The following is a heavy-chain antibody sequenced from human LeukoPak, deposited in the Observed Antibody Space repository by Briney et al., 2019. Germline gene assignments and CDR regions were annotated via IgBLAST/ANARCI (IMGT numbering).Heavy chain of an antibody. CDR2: IWYDGSKE. Sequence: PGRSLRLSCAASGFTFSNYGMHWVRQAPGKGLEWVALIWYDGSKEYYADSVKGRFTISRDNSKSTLYLQMNSLRAEDTAVYYCARDGHPYSSSYYFDYWGQGTLVTVSS. D-gene: IGHD6-6*01. CDR3: ARDGHPYSSSYYFDY. V-gene: IGHV3-30*19. CDR1: GFTFSNYG. J-gene: IGHJ4*02.